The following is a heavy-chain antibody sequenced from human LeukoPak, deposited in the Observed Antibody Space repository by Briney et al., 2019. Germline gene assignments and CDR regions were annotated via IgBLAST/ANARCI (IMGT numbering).Heavy chain of an antibody. V-gene: IGHV4-59*01. CDR1: GGSISGYY. D-gene: IGHD6-25*01. CDR3: ARGQRLLDY. CDR2: IYYSGST. Sequence: PSETLSLTCTVSGGSISGYYYNWIRQPPGKGLEWIGYIYYSGSTNYNPSLKSRVTISLDTSKNQFSLKLSSVTTADTAVYYCARGQRLLDYWGQGTLVTVSS. J-gene: IGHJ4*02.